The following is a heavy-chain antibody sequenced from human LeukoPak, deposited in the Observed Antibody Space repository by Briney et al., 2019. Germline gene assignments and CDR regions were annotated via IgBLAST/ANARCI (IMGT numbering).Heavy chain of an antibody. V-gene: IGHV3-11*01. CDR1: GFTFSDYY. CDR3: ASSEDILTGYYSIGGDY. Sequence: GGSLRLSCAASGFTFSDYYMSWIRQAPGKGLEWASYISSSGSTIYYADSVKGRFTISRDNAKNSLYLQMNSLRAEDTAVYYCASSEDILTGYYSIGGDYWGQGTLVTVSS. J-gene: IGHJ4*02. D-gene: IGHD3-9*01. CDR2: ISSSGSTI.